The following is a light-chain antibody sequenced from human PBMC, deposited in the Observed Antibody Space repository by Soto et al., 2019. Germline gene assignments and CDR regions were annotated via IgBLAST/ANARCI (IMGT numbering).Light chain of an antibody. CDR2: DAS. J-gene: IGKJ1*01. CDR1: QSISSW. CDR3: QQYNSYSPRT. V-gene: IGKV1-5*01. Sequence: DIQMTQSPSTLSASVGDRVTITCRASQSISSWVAWYQQKPGKAPKLLIHDASSLESGLPSRFSASGSGTGFTLTISCLEADDFAAYYCQQYNSYSPRTFGQGTKVEIK.